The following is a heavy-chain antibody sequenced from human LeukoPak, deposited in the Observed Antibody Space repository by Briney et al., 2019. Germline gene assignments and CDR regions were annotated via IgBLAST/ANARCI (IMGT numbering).Heavy chain of an antibody. D-gene: IGHD6-13*01. CDR3: ARGRAGIAAAGFDY. Sequence: PGGSLRLSCATSGFTFSMHWVRLAPGKGLDWVAVISFDGGNKFYADSVKGRFSISGDNSKNTLYLQMNSLGLDDTAVYFCARGRAGIAAAGFDYWGQGTLVTVSS. J-gene: IGHJ4*02. V-gene: IGHV3-30-3*01. CDR1: GFTFS. CDR2: ISFDGGNK.